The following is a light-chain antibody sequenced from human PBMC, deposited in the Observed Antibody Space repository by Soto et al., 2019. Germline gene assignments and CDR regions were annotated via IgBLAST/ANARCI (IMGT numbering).Light chain of an antibody. CDR2: DVT. CDR1: SSDVGAYYS. V-gene: IGLV2-14*01. Sequence: QSVLTQPASVSGSPGQSITISCTGTSSDVGAYYSVSWYQHHPGKAPKLIIYDVTNRPSGVPNRFSGSKSGNTASLTISGLQAEDEADYHCSSYTSGSSHYVFGTGTKVTVL. J-gene: IGLJ1*01. CDR3: SSYTSGSSHYV.